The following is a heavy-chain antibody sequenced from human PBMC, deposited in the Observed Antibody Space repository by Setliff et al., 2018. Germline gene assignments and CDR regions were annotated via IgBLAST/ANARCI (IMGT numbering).Heavy chain of an antibody. CDR2: IYYSGST. CDR3: ARRPPSYYYGMDV. CDR1: GGSISSHY. V-gene: IGHV4-59*11. J-gene: IGHJ6*02. Sequence: SETLSLTCTVSGGSISSHYWSWIRQPPGKGLEWIGSIYYSGSTNYNPSLKSRVTISVDTSKNQVSLKLSSVTAADTAVYYCARRPPSYYYGMDVWGQGTTVTVSS.